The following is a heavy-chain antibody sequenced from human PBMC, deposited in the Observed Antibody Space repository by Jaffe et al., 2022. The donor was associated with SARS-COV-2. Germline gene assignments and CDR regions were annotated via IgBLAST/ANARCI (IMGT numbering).Heavy chain of an antibody. V-gene: IGHV4-39*01. CDR1: GGSISSSSYY. D-gene: IGHD6-13*01. CDR3: ARHPSKQQLAGPRYYYYYGMDV. J-gene: IGHJ6*02. CDR2: IYYSGST. Sequence: QLQLQESGPGLVKPSETLSLTCTVSGGSISSSSYYWGWIRQPPGKGLEWIGSIYYSGSTYYNPSLKSRVTISVDTSKNQFSLKLSSVTAADTAVYYCARHPSKQQLAGPRYYYYYGMDVWGQGTTVTVSS.